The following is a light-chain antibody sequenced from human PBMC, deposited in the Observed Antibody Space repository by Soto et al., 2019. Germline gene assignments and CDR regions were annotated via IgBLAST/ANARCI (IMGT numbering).Light chain of an antibody. J-gene: IGLJ3*02. Sequence: QSALTQPASVSGSPGQSITISCTGTSSDVGGYNYVSWYQQHPGKAPKLMIYDVSNRPSGVSNRCSGSKSGNTASLTISGLQAEDEVEYYCSSYTSSSTLGVFGGGTKLTVL. CDR3: SSYTSSSTLGV. V-gene: IGLV2-14*01. CDR2: DVS. CDR1: SSDVGGYNY.